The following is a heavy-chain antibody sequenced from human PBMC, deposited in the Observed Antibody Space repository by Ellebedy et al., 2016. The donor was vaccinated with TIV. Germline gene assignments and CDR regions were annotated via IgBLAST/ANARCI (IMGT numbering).Heavy chain of an antibody. CDR3: AQRGADY. J-gene: IGHJ4*02. V-gene: IGHV3-7*03. CDR1: GFTFSDYW. CDR2: INNDGSGK. D-gene: IGHD3-16*01. Sequence: GESLKISCAASGFTFSDYWMAWVRQAPGKGLEWVASINNDGSGKYYVDSVKGRFTISRDNAKNSLYLQMNSLRAEDTAVYYCAQRGADYWGQGTPVTVSS.